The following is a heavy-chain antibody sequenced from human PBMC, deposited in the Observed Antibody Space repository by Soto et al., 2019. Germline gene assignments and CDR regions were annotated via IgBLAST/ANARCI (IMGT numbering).Heavy chain of an antibody. V-gene: IGHV6-1*01. CDR3: AGTTSHHWLYMDV. CDR1: GDSVSGDSAA. D-gene: IGHD1-1*01. Sequence: QVQLQESGPGLVKPSQTLSVSCAISGDSVSGDSAAWNWVRLSPSRGLEWLARTYYRSRWYNDYAVSVRSLITVNADTSKNQISLQLTSVTPEDTAIYFCAGTTSHHWLYMDVWGRGTTVTVSS. CDR2: TYYRSRWYN. J-gene: IGHJ6*03.